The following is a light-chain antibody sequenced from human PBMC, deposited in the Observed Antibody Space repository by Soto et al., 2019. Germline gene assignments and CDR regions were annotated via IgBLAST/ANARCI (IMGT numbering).Light chain of an antibody. CDR1: SSNIGNSF. J-gene: IGLJ3*02. Sequence: QSVLTQPPSVSAAPGQRVTISCSGSSSNIGNSFVSWYLQRPGTAPKLLIHENNKRPSGIPDRFSGTKSGTSATLGITGLRTGDEADYYCAAWDSSLSAGVFGGGTQLTVL. V-gene: IGLV1-51*02. CDR2: ENN. CDR3: AAWDSSLSAGV.